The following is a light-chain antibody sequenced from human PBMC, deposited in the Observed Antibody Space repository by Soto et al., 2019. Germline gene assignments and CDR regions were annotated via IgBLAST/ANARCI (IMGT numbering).Light chain of an antibody. CDR3: QQRSNWPRT. Sequence: EIVLKPSPATRSLSPGERATLSCRASQSVSRYLAWYQQKYGQAPRLLIYDASNRATGIPARFSGSGSGRDLNVSVSILEAEDFAVYYGQQRSNWPRTFGQGTRLEI. CDR1: QSVSRY. CDR2: DAS. V-gene: IGKV3-11*02. J-gene: IGKJ5*01.